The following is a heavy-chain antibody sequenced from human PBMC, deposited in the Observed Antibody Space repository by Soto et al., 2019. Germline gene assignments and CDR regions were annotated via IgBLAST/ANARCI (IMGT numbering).Heavy chain of an antibody. D-gene: IGHD3-10*01. CDR2: ISGSGGST. CDR1: GFTFSSYA. J-gene: IGHJ4*02. V-gene: IGHV3-23*01. Sequence: PGGSLRLSCAASGFTFSSYAMSWVRQAPGKGPEWVSAISGSGGSTYYADSVKGRFTISRDNSKNTLYLQMNSLRAEDTAVYYCAKDGAPFDYGSNIYYFDSWGQGTLVTVDS. CDR3: AKDGAPFDYGSNIYYFDS.